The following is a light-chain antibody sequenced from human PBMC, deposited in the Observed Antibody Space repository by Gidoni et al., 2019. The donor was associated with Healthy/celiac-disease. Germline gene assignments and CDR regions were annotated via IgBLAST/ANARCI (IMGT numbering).Light chain of an antibody. CDR1: QSVSSY. J-gene: IGKJ1*01. V-gene: IGKV3-11*01. CDR2: DAS. Sequence: EIVLTQSPATLSLSPGERATLSCRASQSVSSYLHWYQQTPGQAPRLLIYDASNRATGIPARFSGSGSGTDFTLTISSLEPEDFSVYYCQQRSNWPLTFXQXTKVEIK. CDR3: QQRSNWPLT.